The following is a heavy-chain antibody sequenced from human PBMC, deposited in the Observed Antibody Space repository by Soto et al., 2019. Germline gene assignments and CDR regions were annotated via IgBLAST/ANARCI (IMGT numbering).Heavy chain of an antibody. CDR3: ARAEYYDILTGYLYDSASLGMDV. CDR1: GFTFSSYA. CDR2: ISYDGSNK. D-gene: IGHD3-9*01. Sequence: TGGSLRLSCAASGFTFSSYAMHWVRQAPGKGLEWEAVISYDGSNKYYADSVKGRFTISRDNSKNTLYLQMNSLRAEDTAVYYCARAEYYDILTGYLYDSASLGMDVWGQGTTVTVSS. J-gene: IGHJ6*02. V-gene: IGHV3-30-3*01.